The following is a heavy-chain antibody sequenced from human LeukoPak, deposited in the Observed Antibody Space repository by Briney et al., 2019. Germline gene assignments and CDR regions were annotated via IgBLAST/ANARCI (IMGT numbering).Heavy chain of an antibody. D-gene: IGHD6-19*01. CDR1: GFTFSSYA. V-gene: IGHV3-23*01. J-gene: IGHJ4*02. CDR2: ISGTSISI. CDR3: AKGTPSGWDYLDC. Sequence: HSGGSLRLSCAASGFTFSSYAMSWVRQAPGKGLEWVSAISGTSISIYYADSVQGRFTISRDNSKNTLYVQMNSLRIEDTAVYYCAKGTPSGWDYLDCWGQGTLVTVSS.